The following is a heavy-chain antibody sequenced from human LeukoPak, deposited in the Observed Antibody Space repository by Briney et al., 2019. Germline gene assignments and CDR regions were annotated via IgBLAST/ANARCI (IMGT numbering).Heavy chain of an antibody. CDR1: GGSFSGYY. D-gene: IGHD3-3*01. CDR2: INHSGST. CDR3: ARGTIFGDPHGMDV. J-gene: IGHJ6*02. Sequence: SETLSLTCAVYGGSFSGYYWSWIRQPPGKGLEWIGEINHSGSTNYNPSLKSRVTISVDTSENQFSLKLSSVTAADTAVYYCARGTIFGDPHGMDVWGQGTTVTVSS. V-gene: IGHV4-34*01.